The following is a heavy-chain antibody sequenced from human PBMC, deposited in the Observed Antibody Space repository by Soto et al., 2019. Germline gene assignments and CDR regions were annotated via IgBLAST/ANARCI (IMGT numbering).Heavy chain of an antibody. D-gene: IGHD3-10*01. CDR1: GGSFSGYY. V-gene: IGHV4-34*01. J-gene: IGHJ5*02. Sequence: SETLSLTCAVYGGSFSGYYWSWIRQPPGKGLEWIGEINHSGSTNYNPSLKSRVTISVDTSKNQFSLKLSSVTAADTAVYYCARGHRRRYYYGSGSYRGWFDPWGQVTLVTVS. CDR2: INHSGST. CDR3: ARGHRRRYYYGSGSYRGWFDP.